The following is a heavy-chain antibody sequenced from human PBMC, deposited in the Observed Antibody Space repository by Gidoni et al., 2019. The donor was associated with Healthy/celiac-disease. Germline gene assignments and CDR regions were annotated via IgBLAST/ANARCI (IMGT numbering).Heavy chain of an antibody. Sequence: EVQLVESGGGLVQPGVSLRIPCAASGFTFSSSCMHWVRQAPGKGMVWVSRINSDGISTSYADSVKGRFTISRDNAKNTLYLQMNSLRAEDTAVYYCAREQYYDFWSGYPYPFDYWGQGTLVTVSS. CDR1: GFTFSSSC. D-gene: IGHD3-3*01. CDR2: INSDGIST. CDR3: AREQYYDFWSGYPYPFDY. J-gene: IGHJ4*02. V-gene: IGHV3-74*01.